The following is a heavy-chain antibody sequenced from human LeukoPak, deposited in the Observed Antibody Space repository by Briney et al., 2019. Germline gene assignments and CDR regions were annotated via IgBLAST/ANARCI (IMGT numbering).Heavy chain of an antibody. D-gene: IGHD3-22*01. Sequence: ASVKVSCKASGYTFTGYFMHWVRQAPGQGLEWMGWINPNSGGTNYAQKFQGRVTMTRDTSISTAYMELSRLRSDDTAVYYCATPYYYDSSGYYYDSWGQGTLVTVSS. V-gene: IGHV1-2*02. CDR3: ATPYYYDSSGYYYDS. CDR2: INPNSGGT. J-gene: IGHJ4*02. CDR1: GYTFTGYF.